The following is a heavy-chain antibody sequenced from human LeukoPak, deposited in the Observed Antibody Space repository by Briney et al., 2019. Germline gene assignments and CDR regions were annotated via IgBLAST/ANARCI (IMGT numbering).Heavy chain of an antibody. J-gene: IGHJ2*01. V-gene: IGHV3-48*03. D-gene: IGHD2-21*02. CDR3: AREWNGRDGYCYLDL. Sequence: GGSLRLSCAASGFSFSSYEMNWVRQAPGKGLEWVSYISASGTTIYYADSVKGRFTISRDNAEKSLYLQMNSLTAGDTAVYYCAREWNGRDGYCYLDLWGRGTLVTVSS. CDR1: GFSFSSYE. CDR2: ISASGTTI.